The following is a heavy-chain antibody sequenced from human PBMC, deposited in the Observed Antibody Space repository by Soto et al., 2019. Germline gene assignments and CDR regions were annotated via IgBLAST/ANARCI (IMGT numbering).Heavy chain of an antibody. Sequence: SETLSLTCTVSGGSISSGDYYWSWIRQPPGKGLEWIGYIYYSGSTYYNPSLKSRVTISVDTSKNQFSLKLSSVTAADTAVYYCARDIRILNYYDSSGYSVYFDYWRQGTLVTVSS. CDR1: GGSISSGDYY. D-gene: IGHD3-22*01. CDR3: ARDIRILNYYDSSGYSVYFDY. J-gene: IGHJ4*02. V-gene: IGHV4-30-4*01. CDR2: IYYSGST.